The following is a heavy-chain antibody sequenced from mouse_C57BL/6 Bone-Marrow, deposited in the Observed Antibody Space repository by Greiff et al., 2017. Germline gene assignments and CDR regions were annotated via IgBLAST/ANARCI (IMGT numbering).Heavy chain of an antibody. CDR1: EYEFPSHD. J-gene: IGHJ4*01. Sequence: EVKLMESGGGLVQPGESLKLSCESNEYEFPSHDMSWVRKTPEKRLELVAAINSDGGSTYYPDTMERRFIISRDNTKKTLYLQMSSLRSEDTALYYCASPTRITTGYAMDYWGQGTSVTVSS. CDR3: ASPTRITTGYAMDY. CDR2: INSDGGST. D-gene: IGHD2-4*01. V-gene: IGHV5-2*01.